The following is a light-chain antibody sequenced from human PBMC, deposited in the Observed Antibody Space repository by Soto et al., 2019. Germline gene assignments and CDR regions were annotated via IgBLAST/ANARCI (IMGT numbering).Light chain of an antibody. Sequence: QSVLTQPASVSGSPGQSNTLSCTGTSSDVGAYNYVSWFQQHPGKAPKLMIYEVSDRPSGVSNRFSGSKSGNTASLTISGLQAEDEADYYCSSYTSSSTLVFGTGTKLTVL. V-gene: IGLV2-14*01. J-gene: IGLJ1*01. CDR1: SSDVGAYNY. CDR3: SSYTSSSTLV. CDR2: EVS.